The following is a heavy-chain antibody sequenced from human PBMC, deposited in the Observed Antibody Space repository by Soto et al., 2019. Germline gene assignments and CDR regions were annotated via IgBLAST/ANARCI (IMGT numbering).Heavy chain of an antibody. CDR3: TRHLSDC. CDR1: GFSFSDSA. Sequence: GSLRLSCAASGFSFSDSAIHWVRQASGKGLEWVGRIRSKPKNYATAYAESVKGRFTISRDDSKSTAYLQMNSLKTEDTAVYYCTRHLSDCWGQGTLVTVSS. D-gene: IGHD3-16*02. J-gene: IGHJ4*02. V-gene: IGHV3-73*01. CDR2: IRSKPKNYAT.